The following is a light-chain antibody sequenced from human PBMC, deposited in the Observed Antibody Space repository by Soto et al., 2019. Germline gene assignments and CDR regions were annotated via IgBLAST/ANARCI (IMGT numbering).Light chain of an antibody. CDR1: SGDIGSYNR. Sequence: QSALTQPASVSGSPGQSITISCTGTSGDIGSYNRVSWYQQHPGKAPKLIIYEVTDRPSGVSNRFSGSKSGNTASLTISGLQAEDEAEYYVSSYTNSTTRACVFGTGTKLTVL. J-gene: IGLJ1*01. CDR2: EVT. V-gene: IGLV2-14*01. CDR3: SSYTNSTTRACV.